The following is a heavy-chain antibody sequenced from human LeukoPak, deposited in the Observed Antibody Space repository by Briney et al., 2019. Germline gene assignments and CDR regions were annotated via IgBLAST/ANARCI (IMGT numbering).Heavy chain of an antibody. CDR3: ARSAVAPYYYGSGSYYGIDY. J-gene: IGHJ4*02. CDR1: GFTFSSYS. D-gene: IGHD3-10*01. V-gene: IGHV3-21*01. CDR2: ISSSSSYI. Sequence: GGSLRLPCAASGFTFSSYSMNWVRQAPGKGLEWVSSISSSSSYIYYADSVKGRFTISRDNAKNSLYLQMNSLRAEDTAVYYCARSAVAPYYYGSGSYYGIDYWGQGTLVTVSS.